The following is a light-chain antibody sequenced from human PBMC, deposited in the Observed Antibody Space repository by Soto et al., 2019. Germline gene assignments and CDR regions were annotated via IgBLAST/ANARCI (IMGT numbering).Light chain of an antibody. V-gene: IGKV3-20*01. CDR1: QSVSNNY. Sequence: EIVMTQSPATLFVSPGERATLSCRASQSVSNNYLAWYQQKPGQAPRLLIYGASSRATGIPDRFSGSGSGTVFTLTINILEPDDFAVYYCHQYGNSPQTFGQGTK. CDR3: HQYGNSPQT. CDR2: GAS. J-gene: IGKJ1*01.